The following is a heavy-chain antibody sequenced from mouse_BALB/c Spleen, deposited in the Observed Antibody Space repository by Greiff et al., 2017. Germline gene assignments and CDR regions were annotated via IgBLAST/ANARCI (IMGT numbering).Heavy chain of an antibody. D-gene: IGHD4-1*02. V-gene: IGHV7-1*02. CDR3: ARDAPTGNFDY. Sequence: EVKLVESGGGLVQPGGSLRLSCATSGFTFSDFYMEWVRQPPGKRLVWIAASRNKANDYTTEYSASVKGRFIVSRDTSQSILYLQMNALRAEDTAIYYCARDAPTGNFDYGGQGTTLTVSS. CDR2: SRNKANDYTT. CDR1: GFTFSDFY. J-gene: IGHJ2*01.